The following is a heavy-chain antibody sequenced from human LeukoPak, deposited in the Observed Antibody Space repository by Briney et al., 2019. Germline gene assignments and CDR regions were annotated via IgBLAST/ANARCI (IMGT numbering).Heavy chain of an antibody. CDR3: ARTYDSSGYFSYYYYYGMDV. Sequence: ASVKVSCKTSRTTFSSYSISWVRQAPGQGLEWMGRIIPILGIANYAQKFQGRVTITADESTSTAYLELSSLRSEDTAVYYCARTYDSSGYFSYYYYYGMDVWGQGTTVTVSS. V-gene: IGHV1-69*02. J-gene: IGHJ6*02. CDR2: IIPILGIA. CDR1: RTTFSSYS. D-gene: IGHD3-22*01.